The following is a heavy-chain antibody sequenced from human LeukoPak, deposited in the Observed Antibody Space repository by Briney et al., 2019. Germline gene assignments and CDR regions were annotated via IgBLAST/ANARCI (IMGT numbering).Heavy chain of an antibody. CDR2: INHSGST. CDR3: ARVDFWSGYLDY. J-gene: IGHJ4*02. CDR1: GGSFSGYY. Sequence: SETLSLTCAVYGGSFSGYYWSWIRQPPGKGLEWIGEINHSGSTNYNPSLKSRVTISVDTSKNQFSLKLSSVTAADTAVYYCARVDFWSGYLDYWGQGTLVTVSS. V-gene: IGHV4-34*01. D-gene: IGHD3-3*01.